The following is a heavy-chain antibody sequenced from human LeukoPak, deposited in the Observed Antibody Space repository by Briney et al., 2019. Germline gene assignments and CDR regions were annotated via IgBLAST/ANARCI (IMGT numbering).Heavy chain of an antibody. V-gene: IGHV4-61*02. J-gene: IGHJ6*03. CDR3: AGYCSSTSCNYMDV. CDR1: GGSISSSSYY. D-gene: IGHD2-2*01. CDR2: IYTSGST. Sequence: PSETLSLTCTVSGGSISSSSYYWSWIRQPAGKGLEWIGRIYTSGSTNYNPSLKSRVTISVDTSKNQFSLKLSSVTAADTAVYYCAGYCSSTSCNYMDVWGKGTTVTVSS.